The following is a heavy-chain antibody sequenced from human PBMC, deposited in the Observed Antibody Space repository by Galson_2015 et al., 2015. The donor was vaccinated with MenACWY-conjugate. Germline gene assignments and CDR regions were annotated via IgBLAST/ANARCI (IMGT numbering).Heavy chain of an antibody. V-gene: IGHV4-38-2*01. CDR3: ARGATLTYFFDY. Sequence: ETLSLTCAVSGYSLSSGYYWGWIRQPPGKGLEWIGSMYHSGSTDYNPSLKSRVTISVDTSKNQFSLKLSSVTAADTAVYYCARGATLTYFFDYWGQGTLVTVSS. CDR1: GYSLSSGYY. J-gene: IGHJ4*02. D-gene: IGHD1-26*01. CDR2: MYHSGST.